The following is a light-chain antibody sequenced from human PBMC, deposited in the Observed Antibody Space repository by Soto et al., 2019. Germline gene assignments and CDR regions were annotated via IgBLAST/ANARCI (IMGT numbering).Light chain of an antibody. CDR3: NSYVGSNNYV. V-gene: IGLV2-8*01. Sequence: QSVLTQPASVSGSPGQSITISCTGTSGDITDNKYVSWFQQHPGKAPKLLIYEINKRPSGVPHRFSGSKSGNTASLTVSGLQADDEADYYCNSYVGSNNYVFGTGTKVTVL. J-gene: IGLJ1*01. CDR1: SGDITDNKY. CDR2: EIN.